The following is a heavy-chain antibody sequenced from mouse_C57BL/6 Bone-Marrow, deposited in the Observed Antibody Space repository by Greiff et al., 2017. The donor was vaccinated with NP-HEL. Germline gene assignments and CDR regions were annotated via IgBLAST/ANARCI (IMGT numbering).Heavy chain of an antibody. CDR1: GYTFTSYG. J-gene: IGHJ2*01. CDR3: ARCYYSSYVY. D-gene: IGHD2-5*01. Sequence: QVQLKQSGAELARPGASVKLSCKASGYTFTSYGISWVKQSTGQGLEWIGEIYPRSGNTYYNEKFKGKATLTADKSSSTAYMELRSLTSEDSAVYFCARCYYSSYVYWGQGTTLTVSS. CDR2: IYPRSGNT. V-gene: IGHV1-81*01.